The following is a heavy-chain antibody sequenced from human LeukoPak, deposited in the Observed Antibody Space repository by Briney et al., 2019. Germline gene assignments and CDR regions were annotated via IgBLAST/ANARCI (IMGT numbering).Heavy chain of an antibody. J-gene: IGHJ5*01. CDR1: GFTFSSYL. Sequence: GGSLRLSCAASGFTFSSYLMNWVRQAPGKGLVWVSSISPSSSHKYYADSVKGRFTISRDNAKNSVSLQMNSLRAEDTAVYYCARVSDSTPDEGSWGQGTLVTVSS. V-gene: IGHV3-21*01. CDR2: ISPSSSHK. CDR3: ARVSDSTPDEGS. D-gene: IGHD3-22*01.